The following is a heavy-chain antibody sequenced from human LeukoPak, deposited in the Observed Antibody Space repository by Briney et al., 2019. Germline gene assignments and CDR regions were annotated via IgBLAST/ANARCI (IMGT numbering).Heavy chain of an antibody. Sequence: SETLSLTCTVSGGSISSSSYYWGWIRQPPGKGLEWIGSIYYSGSTYYNPSLKSRVTISVDTSKHQFSLKLSSVTAADTAVYYCAHPVNDAFDIWGQGTMVTVSS. CDR3: AHPVNDAFDI. J-gene: IGHJ3*02. V-gene: IGHV4-39*07. CDR2: IYYSGST. D-gene: IGHD4-11*01. CDR1: GGSISSSSYY.